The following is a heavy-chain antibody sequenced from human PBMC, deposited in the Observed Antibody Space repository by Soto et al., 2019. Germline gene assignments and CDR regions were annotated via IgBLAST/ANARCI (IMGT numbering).Heavy chain of an antibody. D-gene: IGHD7-27*01. V-gene: IGHV4-61*01. CDR1: GGSVSSGNYY. CDR3: ARSKWGYAFDI. J-gene: IGHJ3*02. Sequence: QVQLQESGPGLVKPSETLSLTCTVSGGSVSSGNYYWSWIRQPPGKGLEWIGYIYNSGSTNHNPPLTSRVTISVDTSKNQFSLKLSSVIAADTAVYYCARSKWGYAFDIWGQGTMVTVSS. CDR2: IYNSGST.